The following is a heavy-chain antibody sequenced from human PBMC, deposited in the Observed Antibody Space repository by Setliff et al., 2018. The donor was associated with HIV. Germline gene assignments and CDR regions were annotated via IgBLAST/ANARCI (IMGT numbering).Heavy chain of an antibody. J-gene: IGHJ4*02. V-gene: IGHV3-74*01. CDR1: GFTFSTYW. Sequence: AGGSLRLSCAASGFTFSTYWMHWVRQSPGKGLVWVSRINSDGSVTNYADSVKGRFTISRDNAKNTLYLQMSSLRADDTAVYYCARVDDDYVWARTYFDYWGQGSLVTVSS. CDR3: ARVDDDYVWARTYFDY. CDR2: INSDGSVT. D-gene: IGHD3-16*01.